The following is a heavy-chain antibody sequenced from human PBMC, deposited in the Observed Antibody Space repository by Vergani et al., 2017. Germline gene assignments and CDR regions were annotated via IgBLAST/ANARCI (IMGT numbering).Heavy chain of an antibody. D-gene: IGHD3-22*01. Sequence: QVQLQESGPGLVKPSQTLSLTCTVSGGSISSGSYYWSWIRQPAGKGLEWTGRIYTSGSTNYNPSLKSRVTISVDTSKNQFSLKLSSVTAADTAVYYCARGWYYDSMNYWGQGTLVTVSS. CDR2: IYTSGST. CDR1: GGSISSGSYY. V-gene: IGHV4-61*02. J-gene: IGHJ4*02. CDR3: ARGWYYDSMNY.